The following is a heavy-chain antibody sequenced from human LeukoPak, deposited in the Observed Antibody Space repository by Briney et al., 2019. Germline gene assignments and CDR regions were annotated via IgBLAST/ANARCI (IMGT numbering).Heavy chain of an antibody. Sequence: SETLSLTCAVYGESFSNYYWNWIRQPPGKGLEWIGEINHSGSTNFNPSLKSRVTISVDRSKNQFSLKLSSVTAADTAVYYCARAGDFWSGYYNPYYYYGMDVWGQGTTVTVSS. CDR3: ARAGDFWSGYYNPYYYYGMDV. CDR2: INHSGST. V-gene: IGHV4-34*01. D-gene: IGHD3-3*01. J-gene: IGHJ6*02. CDR1: GESFSNYY.